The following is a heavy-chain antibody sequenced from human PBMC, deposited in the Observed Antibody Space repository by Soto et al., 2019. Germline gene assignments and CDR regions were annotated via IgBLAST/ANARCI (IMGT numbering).Heavy chain of an antibody. J-gene: IGHJ4*02. CDR2: INHSGNT. V-gene: IGHV4-34*01. Sequence: QVQLQQWGAGLLKPSETLSLTCAVYGGSFSGFYWNWIRQPPGKGLELIGEINHSGNTNYNPSLKSRAAISVDTSKNQFSLKLSSVTAADTAVYYCARGTGSSYYYWGQGTLLTVSS. D-gene: IGHD6-13*01. CDR3: ARGTGSSYYY. CDR1: GGSFSGFY.